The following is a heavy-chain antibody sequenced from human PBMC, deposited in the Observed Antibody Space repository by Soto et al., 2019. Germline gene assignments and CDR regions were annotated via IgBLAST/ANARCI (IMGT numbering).Heavy chain of an antibody. V-gene: IGHV3-64D*06. Sequence: GRSLRLSCSASGFTFSSSAMHWFRQAPGEGLEYVSVIGTTGGSTFYADSVKGRFTISRDNSKNTVYLQMTSLRVEDTAMYYCVKGRPLWLIDYWGQGTRVTVSS. J-gene: IGHJ4*02. CDR3: VKGRPLWLIDY. D-gene: IGHD3-10*01. CDR1: GFTFSSSA. CDR2: IGTTGGST.